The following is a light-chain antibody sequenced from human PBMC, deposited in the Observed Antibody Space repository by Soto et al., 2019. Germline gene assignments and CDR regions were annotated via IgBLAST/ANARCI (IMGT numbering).Light chain of an antibody. CDR1: QSVSSSY. CDR2: GAS. Sequence: EIVLTQSPGTLSLSPGERATLSCRASQSVSSSYLAWYQQKPGQAPRLLIDGASSRATGIPDRFSGSGSGTDFTLTISRQEPEDFAVYYCQQYDSSPQTFGQGTKVEIK. V-gene: IGKV3-20*01. CDR3: QQYDSSPQT. J-gene: IGKJ1*01.